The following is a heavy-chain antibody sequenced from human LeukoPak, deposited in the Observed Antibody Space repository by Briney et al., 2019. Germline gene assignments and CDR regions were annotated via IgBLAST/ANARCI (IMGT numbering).Heavy chain of an antibody. Sequence: SETLSLTCTVSGGSISSYYWSWIRQPPGKGLEWMGYIYYSGSTNYNPSLKSRVTISVDTSKNQFSLKLSSVTAADTAVYYCARGIRYFDWLLSGYYGMDVWGQGTTVTVSS. J-gene: IGHJ6*02. CDR1: GGSISSYY. D-gene: IGHD3-9*01. V-gene: IGHV4-59*12. CDR2: IYYSGST. CDR3: ARGIRYFDWLLSGYYGMDV.